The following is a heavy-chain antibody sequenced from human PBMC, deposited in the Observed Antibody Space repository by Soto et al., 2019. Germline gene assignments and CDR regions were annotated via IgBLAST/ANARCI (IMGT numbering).Heavy chain of an antibody. J-gene: IGHJ3*02. CDR3: ASCSDRRRYYDDFDI. D-gene: IGHD3-22*01. CDR1: GGSMSSGDHY. Sequence: SETLSLTCSLTGGSMSSGDHYWSWIRQPRGKGLEWIGYVDNSGSTDYNPSLKSRATISVDTSTNQFSLNLTSVTAADTTVYYCASCSDRRRYYDDFDIWGQGTMVTVSS. CDR2: VDNSGST. V-gene: IGHV4-30-4*08.